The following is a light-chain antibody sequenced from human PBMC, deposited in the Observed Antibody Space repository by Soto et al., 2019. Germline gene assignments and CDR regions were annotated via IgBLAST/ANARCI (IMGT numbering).Light chain of an antibody. J-gene: IGKJ4*01. Sequence: ESVLTQSPGTLSLSPGERATLSCRASQTVGNNYLAWYQQKPGQAPRLLIYGASSRATGIPDRFSGSGSGTDFTLTIIRLEPEDSAVYYWQQYASSPPLTFGGGTKVEIK. CDR1: QTVGNNY. CDR3: QQYASSPPLT. V-gene: IGKV3-20*01. CDR2: GAS.